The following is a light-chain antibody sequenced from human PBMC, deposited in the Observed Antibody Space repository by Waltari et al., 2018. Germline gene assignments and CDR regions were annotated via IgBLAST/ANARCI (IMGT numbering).Light chain of an antibody. CDR1: SSDIGSYNS. Sequence: QSALTQPASLSGSPGQSITISCTGTSSDIGSYNSVSWYQQHPGEAPKLMIYDVSVRPAGVSSRFSGAKSGNTAARTISGLQAEDEADDYCSSSTSRTALLFGGGTKLTVL. CDR3: SSSTSRTALL. J-gene: IGLJ2*01. V-gene: IGLV2-14*03. CDR2: DVS.